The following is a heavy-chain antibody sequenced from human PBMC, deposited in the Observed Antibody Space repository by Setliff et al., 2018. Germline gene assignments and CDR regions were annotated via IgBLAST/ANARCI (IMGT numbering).Heavy chain of an antibody. V-gene: IGHV4-59*08. D-gene: IGHD3-16*01. Sequence: PSETLSLTCAVYGGSFSGYYWSWIRQPPGKRLEWIGYIYYSGSTNYNPSLESRVTISVDTSKNQFSLKLSSVTAADTAVYYCARLGGSSGSGGFYYYYNCMDVWGKGTTVTV. CDR1: GGSFSGYY. J-gene: IGHJ6*03. CDR3: ARLGGSSGSGGFYYYYNCMDV. CDR2: IYYSGST.